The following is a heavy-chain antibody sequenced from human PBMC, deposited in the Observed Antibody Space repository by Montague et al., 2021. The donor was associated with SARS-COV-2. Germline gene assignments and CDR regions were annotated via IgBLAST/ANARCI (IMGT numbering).Heavy chain of an antibody. V-gene: IGHV2-5*02. D-gene: IGHD2/OR15-2a*01. Sequence: PALVKPTQTLTLTCTFSGFSLSSTGVGVGWIRQPPGKALEWLALIYWDGDKRYSPPLRNRVTITKDTSKRQVVLTVTDMDPVDTATYYCARLLFVEVKRGYCFDSWGQGAPVTVSS. CDR3: ARLLFVEVKRGYCFDS. CDR2: IYWDGDK. J-gene: IGHJ4*02. CDR1: GFSLSSTGVG.